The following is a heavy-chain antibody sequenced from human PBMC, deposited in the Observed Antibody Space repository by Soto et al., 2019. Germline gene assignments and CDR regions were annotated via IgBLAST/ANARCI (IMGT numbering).Heavy chain of an antibody. CDR1: GYTFTSHG. CDR2: ISASHGDT. J-gene: IGHJ6*03. CDR3: ARMGRGSNIDYYHYMDV. V-gene: IGHV1-18*01. D-gene: IGHD3-10*01. Sequence: QVQLVQSGAVMKKPGASVKVSCKASGYTFTSHGISWVRQAPGQGLEWMGWISASHGDTNYAQKYQGRVTVTTDTSTSTGYMERRSLRSEDTAVYYCARMGRGSNIDYYHYMDVWGEGTTVTVSS.